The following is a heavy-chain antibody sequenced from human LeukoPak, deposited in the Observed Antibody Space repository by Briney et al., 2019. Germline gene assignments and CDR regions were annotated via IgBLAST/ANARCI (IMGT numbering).Heavy chain of an antibody. CDR1: GFTFSSYT. V-gene: IGHV3-30-3*01. Sequence: PGRSLRLSCAASGFTFSSYTMVWVRQAPGKGLECVAVISYDGSNEYYADSVKGRFTISRDNSNNTLYLQLNSLRPEDTALYYCARDWGVDSWGQGTLVTVSS. CDR3: ARDWGVDS. J-gene: IGHJ4*02. CDR2: ISYDGSNE. D-gene: IGHD3-10*01.